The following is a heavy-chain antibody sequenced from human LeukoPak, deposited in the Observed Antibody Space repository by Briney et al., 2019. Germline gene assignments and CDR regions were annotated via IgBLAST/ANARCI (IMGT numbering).Heavy chain of an antibody. J-gene: IGHJ4*02. CDR3: ARDIYYYDSSGYYSFDY. CDR2: INPNSGGT. V-gene: IGHV1-2*02. Sequence: GASVKVSCKASGYTFTGYYMHWVRQAPGQGLEWMGWINPNSGGTNYAQKFQGRVTMTRDTSISTAYMELSRLRSDDTAVYYCARDIYYYDSSGYYSFDYWGQGTLVTVSS. D-gene: IGHD3-22*01. CDR1: GYTFTGYY.